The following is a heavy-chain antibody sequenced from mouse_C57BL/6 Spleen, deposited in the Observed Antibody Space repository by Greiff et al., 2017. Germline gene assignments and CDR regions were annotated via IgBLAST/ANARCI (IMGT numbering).Heavy chain of an antibody. CDR2: IRNKANGYTT. Sequence: EVHLVESGGGLVQPGGSLSLSCAASGFTFTDYYMSWVRQPPGKALEWLGFIRNKANGYTTEYSASVKGRFTISRDNSQSILYLQMNALRAEDSATYYCARYEGTKYFDYWGQGTTLTVSS. CDR1: GFTFTDYY. J-gene: IGHJ2*01. D-gene: IGHD3-3*01. V-gene: IGHV7-3*01. CDR3: ARYEGTKYFDY.